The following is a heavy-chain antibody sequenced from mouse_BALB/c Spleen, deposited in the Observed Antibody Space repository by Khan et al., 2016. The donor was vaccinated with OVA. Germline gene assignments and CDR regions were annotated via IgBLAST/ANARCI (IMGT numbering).Heavy chain of an antibody. CDR2: IAPAHGNT. CDR1: GFNIKDTS. Sequence: VQLQPSGAELVKPGASVRLSCTASGFNIKDTSILWVKQRPDQGLEWIGRIAPAHGNTKYDPKLQAKATITSDTSSNTSYLQLSSLTSEDTAVYYCAHPSYEPQFFEVWGAGNTVTVAS. V-gene: IGHV14-3*02. D-gene: IGHD2-3*01. CDR3: AHPSYEPQFFEV. J-gene: IGHJ1*01.